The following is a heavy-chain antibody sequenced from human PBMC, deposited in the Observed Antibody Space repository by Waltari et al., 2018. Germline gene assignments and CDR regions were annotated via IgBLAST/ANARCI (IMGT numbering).Heavy chain of an antibody. CDR2: TNPNTGET. Sequence: QVQLVQSGAEVKKPGASVKVSCKASGYTFTGHHVHWVRQAPGQGLEWMGWTNPNTGETTYARKFQGRVTMTRDTSITTAYMELSGLRSDDTAVYYCTRVSAGIAAAETKLVWFDPWGQGTPVTVSS. CDR3: TRVSAGIAAAETKLVWFDP. V-gene: IGHV1-2*02. CDR1: GYTFTGHH. D-gene: IGHD6-13*01. J-gene: IGHJ5*02.